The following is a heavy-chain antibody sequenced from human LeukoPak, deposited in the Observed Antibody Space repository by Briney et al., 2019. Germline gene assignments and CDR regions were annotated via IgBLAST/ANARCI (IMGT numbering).Heavy chain of an antibody. CDR1: GGTFSSYA. CDR3: ARDRGLRSGSYYDGFDP. J-gene: IGHJ5*02. Sequence: ASVKVSCKASGGTFSSYAISWVRQAPGQGLERMGGIIPIFGTANYAQKFQGRVTITTDESTSTAYMELSSLRSGDTAVYYCARDRGLRSGSYYDGFDPWGQGTLVTVSS. V-gene: IGHV1-69*05. CDR2: IIPIFGTA. D-gene: IGHD1-26*01.